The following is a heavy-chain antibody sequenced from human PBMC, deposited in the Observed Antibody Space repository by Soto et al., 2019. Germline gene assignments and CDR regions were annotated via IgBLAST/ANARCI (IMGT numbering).Heavy chain of an antibody. CDR1: GFTFSSYA. J-gene: IGHJ4*02. D-gene: IGHD4-4*01. V-gene: IGHV3-23*01. CDR2: ISGSGGST. Sequence: GGCLRLSCAASGFTFSSYALNWVRQAPVKGLEWVSVISGSGGSTYYADSVKGRFTISRDNSKNTLYLQMNSLRAEDTAVYYCAKDHYSNYDYFDYWGQGTLVTVSS. CDR3: AKDHYSNYDYFDY.